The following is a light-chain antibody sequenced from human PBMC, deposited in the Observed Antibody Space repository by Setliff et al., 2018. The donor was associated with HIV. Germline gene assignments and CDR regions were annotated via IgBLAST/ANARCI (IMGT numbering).Light chain of an antibody. J-gene: IGLJ1*01. V-gene: IGLV2-14*01. CDR2: EVS. Sequence: SALAQPASVSGSPGQPITISCTGTSSDVGGYNYVSWYQQHPGKAPKLMIYEVSNRPSGVSDRFSGSKSGNTASLTISGLQTEDEADYFCSSYTSSSPLYVFGTGTKVTVL. CDR3: SSYTSSSPLYV. CDR1: SSDVGGYNY.